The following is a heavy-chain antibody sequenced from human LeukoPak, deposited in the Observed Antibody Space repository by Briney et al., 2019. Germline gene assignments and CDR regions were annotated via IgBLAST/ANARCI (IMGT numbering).Heavy chain of an antibody. CDR1: GFTFSSYE. CDR2: ISSSGGTI. Sequence: GGSLRLSCAASGFTFSSYEMNWVSQAPGKGLEWVSYISSSGGTIYYADSVKGRFTISRDNAKNSLYLQMNSLRAEDTAVYYCARAVLYYYYGMDVWGQGTTVTVSS. V-gene: IGHV3-48*03. CDR3: ARAVLYYYYGMDV. J-gene: IGHJ6*02.